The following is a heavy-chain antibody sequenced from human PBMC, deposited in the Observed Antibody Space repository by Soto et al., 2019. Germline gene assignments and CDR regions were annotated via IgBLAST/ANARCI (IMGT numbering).Heavy chain of an antibody. Sequence: QVQLVESGGGVVQPGRSLRLSCAASGFPFTTYGMHWVPEGPGKGLEWVAVISYDGSNKYYADSVKGRFTISRDNSKNTLYLQMNSLRPEDTALYYCVGGQYYFGYRGQGTLVTVSS. CDR2: ISYDGSNK. CDR1: GFPFTTYG. CDR3: VGGQYYFGY. V-gene: IGHV3-30*03. D-gene: IGHD3-10*01. J-gene: IGHJ4*02.